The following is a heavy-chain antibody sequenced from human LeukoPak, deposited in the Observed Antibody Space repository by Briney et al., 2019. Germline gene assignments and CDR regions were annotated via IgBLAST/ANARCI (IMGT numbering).Heavy chain of an antibody. CDR3: ARDPPPTYYYDSSGYFDY. CDR2: ISSSGSTI. CDR1: GFTFSDYY. D-gene: IGHD3-22*01. V-gene: IGHV3-11*01. Sequence: KPGGSLRLSCAASGFTFSDYYMSWIRQAPGKGLEWVSYISSSGSTIYYADSVKGRFTISRDNAKNSLYLQMNSLRAEDTAVYYCARDPPPTYYYDSSGYFDYWGQGTLVTLSS. J-gene: IGHJ4*02.